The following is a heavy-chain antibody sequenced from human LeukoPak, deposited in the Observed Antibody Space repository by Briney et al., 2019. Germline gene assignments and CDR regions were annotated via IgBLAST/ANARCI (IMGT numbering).Heavy chain of an antibody. CDR3: ASGNNYDSSAYFYSDY. D-gene: IGHD3-22*01. CDR1: GYTFTGYY. Sequence: ASVKVSCKASGYTFTGYYMYWVRRAPGQGHEWMGWINPNSGGTKYAQNFQDRVTMTRDTSISTAYMELSRLRSDDTAVYYCASGNNYDSSAYFYSDYWGQGTLVTVSS. CDR2: INPNSGGT. J-gene: IGHJ4*02. V-gene: IGHV1-2*02.